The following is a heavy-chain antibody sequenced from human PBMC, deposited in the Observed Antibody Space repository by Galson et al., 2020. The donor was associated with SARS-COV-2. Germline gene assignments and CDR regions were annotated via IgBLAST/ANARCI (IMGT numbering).Heavy chain of an antibody. Sequence: GGSLRLSCAASGFTFSSYWMHWVRQAPGKGLVWVSRINSDGSSTSYADSVKGRFTISRDNAKNTLYLQMNSLRAEDTAVYYCARIGYCSSTSCYEVRPYYYYGMDVWGQGTTVTVS. D-gene: IGHD2-2*01. V-gene: IGHV3-74*01. J-gene: IGHJ6*02. CDR1: GFTFSSYW. CDR3: ARIGYCSSTSCYEVRPYYYYGMDV. CDR2: INSDGSST.